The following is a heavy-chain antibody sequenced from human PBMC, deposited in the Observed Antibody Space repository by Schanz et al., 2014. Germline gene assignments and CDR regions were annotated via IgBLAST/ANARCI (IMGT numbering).Heavy chain of an antibody. CDR2: INPTGGST. CDR3: ARAAYGGYTSTPLRY. J-gene: IGHJ4*02. CDR1: GYTFISYF. D-gene: IGHD5-12*01. Sequence: QVQLVQSGAEVKKPGASVKVSCKASGYTFISYFIHWVRQAPGQGLEWMGIINPTGGSTSYAQRFQGRVTVTSDTSTSTVYMELSSLRSEDTAVYYCARAAYGGYTSTPLRYWGQGTLVTVSS. V-gene: IGHV1-46*01.